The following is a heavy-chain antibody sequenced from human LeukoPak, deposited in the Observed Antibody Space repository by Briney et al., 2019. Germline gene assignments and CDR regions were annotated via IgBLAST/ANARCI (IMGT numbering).Heavy chain of an antibody. D-gene: IGHD2-15*01. J-gene: IGHJ4*02. Sequence: PGGSLRLSCAASGFAFSDYYMSWIRQAPGEGLEWVSVISGSGGSTFYADSVKGRFTISRDNSKNTLYLQINSLRAEDTAVYYCARGYCSGGTCYAFDYWGQGTLVTVSS. CDR2: ISGSGGST. V-gene: IGHV3-23*01. CDR1: GFAFSDYY. CDR3: ARGYCSGGTCYAFDY.